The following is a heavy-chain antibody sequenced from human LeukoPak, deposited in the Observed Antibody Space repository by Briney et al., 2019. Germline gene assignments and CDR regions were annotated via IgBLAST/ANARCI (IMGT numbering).Heavy chain of an antibody. CDR3: TKWSGFGDD. J-gene: IGHJ4*02. V-gene: IGHV3-23*01. CDR1: GFTFSSNS. CDR2: ISGSGDST. D-gene: IGHD3-10*01. Sequence: PGGSLRLSCAASGFTFSSNSMTWVRQTPGKGLEWVSGISGSGDSTFYADSVKGRLTTSRDNSRNTLYLQMSSLRPEDTAVYYCTKWSGFGDDWGQGTLVTVSS.